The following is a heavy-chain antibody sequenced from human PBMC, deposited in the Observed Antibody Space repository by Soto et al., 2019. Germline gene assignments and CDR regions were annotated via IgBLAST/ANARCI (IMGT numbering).Heavy chain of an antibody. D-gene: IGHD2-15*01. CDR3: ARAPICCCSCEDY. CDR2: ISSNGGSK. Sequence: EVQLVESGGGLVQPGGSLRLSCAASGFTFSSYAMHWVRQAPGKGLDYVSAISSNGGSKYYANSVKGRFTISRDSSKNTLYVQTSSLRAVEMAGYDCARAPICCCSCEDYWGQGTLVTVSS. J-gene: IGHJ4*02. V-gene: IGHV3-64*01. CDR1: GFTFSSYA.